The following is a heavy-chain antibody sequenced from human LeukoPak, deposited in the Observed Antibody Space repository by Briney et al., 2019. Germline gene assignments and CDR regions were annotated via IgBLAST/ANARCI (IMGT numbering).Heavy chain of an antibody. Sequence: GGSLRLSCAASGFTVSSNYMSWVRQAPGKGLEWVSVIYSGGSTYYADSVKGRFTISRDNSKNTLYLQMNSLRAEDTAVYYCAGDWLYYDFWSGYYPQWGKGTTVTVSS. CDR2: IYSGGST. CDR1: GFTVSSNY. V-gene: IGHV3-66*02. D-gene: IGHD3-3*01. CDR3: AGDWLYYDFWSGYYPQ. J-gene: IGHJ6*04.